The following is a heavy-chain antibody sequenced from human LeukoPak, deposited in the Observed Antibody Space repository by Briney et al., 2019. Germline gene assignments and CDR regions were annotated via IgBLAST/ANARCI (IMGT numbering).Heavy chain of an antibody. D-gene: IGHD3-22*01. CDR1: GGSNSSGDYY. Sequence: PSQTLSLTRTVSGGSNSSGDYYWSWIRQPPGKGLEWIGYIYYSGSTYYDPSLKSRVTISVDTSKNQFSLKLSSVTAADTAVYYCARTYDSSGYSFDYWGQGTLVTVSS. CDR2: IYYSGST. V-gene: IGHV4-30-4*01. CDR3: ARTYDSSGYSFDY. J-gene: IGHJ4*02.